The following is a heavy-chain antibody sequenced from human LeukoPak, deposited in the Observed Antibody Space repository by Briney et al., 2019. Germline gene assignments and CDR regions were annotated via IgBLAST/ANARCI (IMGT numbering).Heavy chain of an antibody. CDR2: IYYSGST. D-gene: IGHD6-19*01. V-gene: IGHV4-59*08. CDR3: ARHLYSSGWSDY. Sequence: SETLSLTCTVSGGSISSYYWSWIRQPPGKGLEWIGYIYYSGSTNYNPSLKSRVTISIDTSKNQFSLKLSSVTAADTAVYYCARHLYSSGWSDYWGQGTLVTVSS. J-gene: IGHJ4*02. CDR1: GGSISSYY.